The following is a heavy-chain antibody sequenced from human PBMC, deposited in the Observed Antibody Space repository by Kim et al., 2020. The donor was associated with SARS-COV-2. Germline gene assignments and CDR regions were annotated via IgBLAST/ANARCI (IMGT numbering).Heavy chain of an antibody. CDR2: ISSSSSTI. D-gene: IGHD6-13*01. CDR1: GFTFSSYS. J-gene: IGHJ6*02. Sequence: GGSLRLSCAASGFTFSSYSMNWVRQAPGKGLEWVSYISSSSSTIYYADSVKGRFTISRDNAKNSLYLQMNSLRDEDTAVYYCARADYRSSWNIYYYYYGMDVWGQGTTVTVSS. V-gene: IGHV3-48*02. CDR3: ARADYRSSWNIYYYYYGMDV.